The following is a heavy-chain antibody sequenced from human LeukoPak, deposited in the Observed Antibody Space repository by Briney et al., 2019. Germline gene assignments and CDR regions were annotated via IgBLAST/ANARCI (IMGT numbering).Heavy chain of an antibody. CDR1: GFTFSSYA. Sequence: PGGSLRLSCAASGFTFSSYAVSWVRQAPGKGLEWVSAISGSGGGTYYADSVKGRFTISRDNSKNTLYLRMNSLSTEDTAVYYCAKTTSGYSSGRYPGWPVDYWGQGTLVTASS. V-gene: IGHV3-23*01. CDR2: ISGSGGGT. J-gene: IGHJ4*02. D-gene: IGHD6-19*01. CDR3: AKTTSGYSSGRYPGWPVDY.